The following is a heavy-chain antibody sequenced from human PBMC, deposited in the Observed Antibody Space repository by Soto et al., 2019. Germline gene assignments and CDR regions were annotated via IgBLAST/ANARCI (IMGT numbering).Heavy chain of an antibody. CDR2: INAGYGNT. CDR1: AYSFSSYA. CDR3: ARDTGDGTFDF. D-gene: IGHD7-27*01. V-gene: IGHV1-3*01. Sequence: SVKVCCKASAYSFSSYAMHWVRQAPGQRLEWMGWINAGYGNTKSSQKFQDRVTISRDTSASTAYMELTSLRSEDTAVYYCARDTGDGTFDFWGQGTLVTGSS. J-gene: IGHJ4*02.